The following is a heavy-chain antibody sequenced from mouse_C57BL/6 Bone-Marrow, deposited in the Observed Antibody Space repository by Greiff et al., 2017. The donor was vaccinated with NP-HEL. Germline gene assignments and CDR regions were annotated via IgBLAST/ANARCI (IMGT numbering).Heavy chain of an antibody. Sequence: QVQLQQSGAELARPGASVKLSCKASGYTFTSYGISWVKQRTGQGLEWIGEIYPRSGNTYYNEKFKGKATLTADKSSRTAYRELRSLTSEDSAVYVCATRFGFITMVVEGGYWYFDVWGTGTTVTVSS. CDR1: GYTFTSYG. V-gene: IGHV1-81*01. J-gene: IGHJ1*03. D-gene: IGHD1-1*01. CDR2: IYPRSGNT. CDR3: ATRFGFITMVVEGGYWYFDV.